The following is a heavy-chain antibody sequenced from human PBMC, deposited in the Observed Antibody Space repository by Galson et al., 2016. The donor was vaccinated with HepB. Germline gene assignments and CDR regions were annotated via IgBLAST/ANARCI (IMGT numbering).Heavy chain of an antibody. CDR2: IAVGSGNT. D-gene: IGHD4-23*01. CDR1: GFTFTNSA. Sequence: SVKVSCKASGFTFTNSAVQWVRQARGQRLEWIGWIAVGSGNTNYAQKFQERVTMTRDMSTTTAYMALSSLRSEDTAVYYCAAAAVVVNWYFDLWGRGTLVTVSS. J-gene: IGHJ2*01. CDR3: AAAAVVVNWYFDL. V-gene: IGHV1-58*01.